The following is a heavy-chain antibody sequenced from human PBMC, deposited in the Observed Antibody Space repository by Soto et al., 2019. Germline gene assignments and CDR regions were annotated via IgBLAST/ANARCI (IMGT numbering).Heavy chain of an antibody. D-gene: IGHD3-9*01. J-gene: IGHJ4*02. Sequence: ASVKVSCKASGYTFTNHGILWLRQAPGQGLEWMGWISTYNGDTAYAQKIQDGVTLTRDISTSTAYMELRSLGSDDTAIYYCAILPHDTYEYDYWGQGTPVTVSS. V-gene: IGHV1-18*04. CDR3: AILPHDTYEYDY. CDR1: GYTFTNHG. CDR2: ISTYNGDT.